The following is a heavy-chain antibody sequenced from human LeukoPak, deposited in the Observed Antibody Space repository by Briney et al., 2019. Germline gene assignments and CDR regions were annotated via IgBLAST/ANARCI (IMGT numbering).Heavy chain of an antibody. Sequence: SETLSLTCTVSGGSISSGGYFWSWIRQHPGKGLEWIGYIYYSGSTYYNTSLKSRVTISLDTSKNQFSLKLSSVTAADRAVYYCVTDPRQHGSGYYWGKGPLVTASS. D-gene: IGHD3-22*01. CDR3: VTDPRQHGSGYY. V-gene: IGHV4-31*03. CDR2: IYYSGST. CDR1: GGSISSGGYF. J-gene: IGHJ4*02.